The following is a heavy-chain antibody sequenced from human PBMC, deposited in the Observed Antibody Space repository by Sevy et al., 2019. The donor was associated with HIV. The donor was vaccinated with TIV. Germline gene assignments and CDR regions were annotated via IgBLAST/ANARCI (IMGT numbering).Heavy chain of an antibody. CDR3: ARDLLGYCSGGSCGGLDY. J-gene: IGHJ4*02. V-gene: IGHV3-30-3*01. D-gene: IGHD2-15*01. CDR1: GFTFSRYA. CDR2: ISNDGSDK. Sequence: GGSLRLSCVASGFTFSRYAMHWVRQAPGKGLEWVALISNDGSDKYYADSVKGRFTISRDNSKNTPYLQMNSLRAEDTAVYYCARDLLGYCSGGSCGGLDYWGQGTLVTVSS.